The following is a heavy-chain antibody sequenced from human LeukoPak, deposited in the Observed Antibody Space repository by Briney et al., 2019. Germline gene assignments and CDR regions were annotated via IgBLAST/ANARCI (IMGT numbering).Heavy chain of an antibody. Sequence: PAASVKVSCKASGYTFTSYPMNWVRQAPGQGLEWMGWINTNTGNPTYAQGFTGRFVFSLDTSVSTAYLQISSLKAEDTAVYYCARGWQWLVQEDGYWGQGTLVTVSS. CDR2: INTNTGNP. J-gene: IGHJ4*02. CDR3: ARGWQWLVQEDGY. V-gene: IGHV7-4-1*02. D-gene: IGHD6-19*01. CDR1: GYTFTSYP.